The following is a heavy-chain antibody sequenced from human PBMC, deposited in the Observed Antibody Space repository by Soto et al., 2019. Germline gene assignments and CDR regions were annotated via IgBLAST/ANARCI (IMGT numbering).Heavy chain of an antibody. CDR1: GYTFSTYF. V-gene: IGHV1-46*01. CDR3: ARDPGYSYGYN. J-gene: IGHJ4*02. Sequence: ASVKVSCKASGYTFSTYFIHWVRQAPGQGLEWMGIINPTVHTTSYAQKFQGRVTMTSDTSTSTVYMELSSLRSEGTAVYYCARDPGYSYGYNWGQGTLVTVSS. D-gene: IGHD5-18*01. CDR2: INPTVHTT.